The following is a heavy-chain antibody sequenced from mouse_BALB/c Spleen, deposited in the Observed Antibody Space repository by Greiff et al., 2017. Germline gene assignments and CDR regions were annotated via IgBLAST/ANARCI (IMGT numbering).Heavy chain of an antibody. V-gene: IGHV2-9*02. CDR3: ARVNYGNYAVAMDY. D-gene: IGHD2-1*01. Sequence: VQLQESGPGLVAPSQSLSITCTVSGFSLTSYGVHWVRQPPGKGLEWLGVIWAGGSTNYNSALMSRLSISKDNSKSQVFLKMNSLQTDDTAMYYCARVNYGNYAVAMDYWGQGTTLTVSS. CDR1: GFSLTSYG. J-gene: IGHJ4*01. CDR2: IWAGGST.